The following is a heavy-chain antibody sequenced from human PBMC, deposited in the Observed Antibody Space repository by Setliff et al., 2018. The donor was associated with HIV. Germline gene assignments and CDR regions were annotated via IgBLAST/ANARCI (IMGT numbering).Heavy chain of an antibody. CDR2: ISYDGSNK. V-gene: IGHV3-30*04. CDR3: AREGYYDSRYYFDY. J-gene: IGHJ4*02. Sequence: PGGSLRLSCAASGFTFSSYAMSWVRQAPGKGLEWVAVISYDGSNKYYADSVKGRFTISRDNSKNTLYLQMNSLRAEDTAVYYCAREGYYDSRYYFDYWGQGTLVTVSS. CDR1: GFTFSSYA. D-gene: IGHD3-22*01.